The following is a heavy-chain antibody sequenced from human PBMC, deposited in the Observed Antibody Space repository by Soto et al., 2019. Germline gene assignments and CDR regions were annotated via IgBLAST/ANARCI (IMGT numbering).Heavy chain of an antibody. J-gene: IGHJ4*02. CDR2: IHTSGST. Sequence: SETLSLTCTVSGGSLGTYYWSWIRQPAGKGLEWIGRIHTSGSTNYNPSLKSRVPMSVETSKNQFSLKLSSVTAADTAVYYCARSNDLSPSEWGQGTLVTVPS. CDR3: ARSNDLSPSE. CDR1: GGSLGTYY. V-gene: IGHV4-4*07.